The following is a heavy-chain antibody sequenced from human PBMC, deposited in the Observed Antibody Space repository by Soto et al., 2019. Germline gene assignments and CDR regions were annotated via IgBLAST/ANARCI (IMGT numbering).Heavy chain of an antibody. Sequence: SETLSLTCTVSGGSISTYYWSWIRQPPGKGLEWIGYIYYSGSTNYNPSLRSRVTISADTSKDQFSLKLRSMTAADTAVYCCARGPRHDILTGYSYYFDYWGQGTLVTVSS. CDR3: ARGPRHDILTGYSYYFDY. V-gene: IGHV4-59*01. CDR2: IYYSGST. J-gene: IGHJ4*02. D-gene: IGHD3-9*01. CDR1: GGSISTYY.